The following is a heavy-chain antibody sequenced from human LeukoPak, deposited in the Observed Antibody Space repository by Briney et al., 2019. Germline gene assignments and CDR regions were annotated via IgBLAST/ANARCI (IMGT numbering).Heavy chain of an antibody. V-gene: IGHV3-7*04. J-gene: IGHJ4*02. D-gene: IGHD1-1*01. CDR2: IKQHGSEK. CDR1: GFTFSSYW. Sequence: GGSLRLSCAASGFTFSSYWMSWVRQAPGKGLEWVANIKQHGSEKYYVDSVRGRFTISRDNAKNSLYLQMNSLRAEDTAVYYCAMEGREYNWNEPYFDYWGQGTLVTVSS. CDR3: AMEGREYNWNEPYFDY.